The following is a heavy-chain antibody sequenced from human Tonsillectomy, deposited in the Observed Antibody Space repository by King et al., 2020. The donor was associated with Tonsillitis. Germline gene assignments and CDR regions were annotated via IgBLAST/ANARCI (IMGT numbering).Heavy chain of an antibody. Sequence: VQLVESGGGLVQPGGSLRLSCTASGFTVSSNYMSWVRQAPGKGLEWVSLIYSGGSTYYADSVKGRFTISRDNSKNTLYLQMNSLRAEDTAVYYCARGPPSGIAVAGTTDYWGQGTLVTVSS. J-gene: IGHJ4*02. V-gene: IGHV3-66*01. CDR1: GFTVSSNY. CDR3: ARGPPSGIAVAGTTDY. CDR2: IYSGGST. D-gene: IGHD6-19*01.